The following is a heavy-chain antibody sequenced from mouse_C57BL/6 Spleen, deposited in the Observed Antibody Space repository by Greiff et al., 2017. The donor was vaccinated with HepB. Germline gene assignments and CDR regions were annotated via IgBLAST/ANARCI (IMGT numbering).Heavy chain of an antibody. V-gene: IGHV1-55*01. CDR1: GYTFTSYW. D-gene: IGHD3-3*01. J-gene: IGHJ4*01. CDR3: AREGTGYAMDY. CDR2: IYPGSGST. Sequence: VQLQQLGAELVKPGASVKMSCKASGYTFTSYWITWVKQRPGQGLEWIGDIYPGSGSTNYNEKFKSKATLTVDTSSSTAYMQLSSLTSEDSAVYYCAREGTGYAMDYWGQGTSVTVSS.